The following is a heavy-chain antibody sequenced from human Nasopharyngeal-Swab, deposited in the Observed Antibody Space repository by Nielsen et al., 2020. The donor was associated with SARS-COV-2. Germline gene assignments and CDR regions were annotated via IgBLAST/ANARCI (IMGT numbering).Heavy chain of an antibody. J-gene: IGHJ3*02. Sequence: AGSLRLSCAASGLGFSNYEMNWVRQAPGKGLEWISYISTTTATIYYADSVNGRFTISRDNAKNYLYLQMNSLRAEDTAVYYCAREVPYSGHDDAFDIWGQGTMVTVSA. D-gene: IGHD5-12*01. V-gene: IGHV3-48*03. CDR2: ISTTTATI. CDR1: GLGFSNYE. CDR3: AREVPYSGHDDAFDI.